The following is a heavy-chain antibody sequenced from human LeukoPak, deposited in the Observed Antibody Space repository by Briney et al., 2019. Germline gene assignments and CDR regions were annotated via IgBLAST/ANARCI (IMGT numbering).Heavy chain of an antibody. CDR2: FDPEDGET. Sequence: GASVKVSCKVSGYTLTELSMHWVRQAPGKGLEWMGGFDPEDGETIYAQKFQGRVTMTEDTSTDTAYMELSSLRSEDTAVYYCARSGRTDYGDYEGRDAFDIWGQGTMVTVSS. D-gene: IGHD4-17*01. J-gene: IGHJ3*02. V-gene: IGHV1-24*01. CDR1: GYTLTELS. CDR3: ARSGRTDYGDYEGRDAFDI.